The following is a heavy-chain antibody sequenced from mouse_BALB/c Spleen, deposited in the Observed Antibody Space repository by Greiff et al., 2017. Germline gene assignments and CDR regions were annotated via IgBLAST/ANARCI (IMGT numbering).Heavy chain of an antibody. CDR2: ISYSGST. CDR1: GDSITSGY. J-gene: IGHJ1*01. V-gene: IGHV3-8*02. Sequence: EVKLVESGPSLVKPSQTLSLTCSVTGDSITSGYWNWIRKFPGNKLEYMGYISYSGSTYYNPSLKSRISITRDTSKNQYYLQLNSVTTEDTATYYCASLLRLHWYFDVWGAGTTVTVSS. CDR3: ASLLRLHWYFDV. D-gene: IGHD1-2*01.